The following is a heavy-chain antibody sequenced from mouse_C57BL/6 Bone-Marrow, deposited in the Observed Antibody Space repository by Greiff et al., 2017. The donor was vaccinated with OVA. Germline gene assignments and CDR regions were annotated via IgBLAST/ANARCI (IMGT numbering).Heavy chain of an antibody. CDR3: ARNGYYLPYYFDY. CDR1: GYTFTSYW. D-gene: IGHD2-3*01. Sequence: QVQLQQPGAELVKPGASVKMSCKASGYTFTSYWITWVKQRPGQGLEWIGDIYLGSGSTNYNEKFKSKATLTVDTSSSTAYMQLSSLTSEDSAVYYCARNGYYLPYYFDYWGQGTTLTVSS. J-gene: IGHJ2*01. CDR2: IYLGSGST. V-gene: IGHV1-55*01.